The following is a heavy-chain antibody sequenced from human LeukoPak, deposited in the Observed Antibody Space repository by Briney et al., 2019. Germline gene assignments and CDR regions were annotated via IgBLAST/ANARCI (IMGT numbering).Heavy chain of an antibody. V-gene: IGHV3-33*01. Sequence: GRSLRLSRAASGFTFSSYGMHWVRQAPGKGLEWVAVIWYDGSNKYYADSVKGRFTISRDNSKNTLYLQMNSLRAEDTAVYYCAREKRIAAARVYSDYWGQGTLVTVSS. D-gene: IGHD6-13*01. CDR1: GFTFSSYG. J-gene: IGHJ4*02. CDR2: IWYDGSNK. CDR3: AREKRIAAARVYSDY.